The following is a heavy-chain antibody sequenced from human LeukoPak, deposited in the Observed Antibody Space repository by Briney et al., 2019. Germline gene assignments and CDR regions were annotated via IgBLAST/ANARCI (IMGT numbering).Heavy chain of an antibody. CDR2: ITGNGGST. CDR3: KGAWS. CDR1: GFIFSSHA. D-gene: IGHD3-3*01. Sequence: GGSLRLSCAASGFIFSSHAMAWVRQAPGKGLEWVSLITGNGGSTYYADSVKGRFTISRDNSKNTLFLQMNSLRAEDTAVYCCKGAWSWGQGTLVTVSS. J-gene: IGHJ4*02. V-gene: IGHV3-23*01.